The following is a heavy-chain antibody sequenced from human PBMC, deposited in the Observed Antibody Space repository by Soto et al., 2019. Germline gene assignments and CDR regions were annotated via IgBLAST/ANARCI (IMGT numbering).Heavy chain of an antibody. CDR1: GGSISSSSYY. J-gene: IGHJ4*02. CDR3: ARHPNSGWLGY. D-gene: IGHD5-12*01. V-gene: IGHV4-39*01. Sequence: QLQLQESGPGLVKPSETLSLTCTVSGGSISSSSYYWAWIRQPPGKGLEWIGSVYYSGNTYYGPSLKSRVPLSVDTSKNQFSLKVRSVTAADTAVYYCARHPNSGWLGYWGQGILVTVSS. CDR2: VYYSGNT.